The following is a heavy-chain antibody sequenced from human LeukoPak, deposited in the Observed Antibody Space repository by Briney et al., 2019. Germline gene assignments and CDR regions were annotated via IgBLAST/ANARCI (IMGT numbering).Heavy chain of an antibody. CDR3: ARAAPFDP. J-gene: IGHJ5*02. V-gene: IGHV1-18*01. CDR1: GYTFDKFG. CDR2: ISPQNGNT. Sequence: GASVKVSCKASGYTFDKFGIAWVRQAPGQGLEWMGWISPQNGNTKYAQKVQDRVSMTIDTSTSTAYMELRSLRSDDTAVYYCARAAPFDPWGQGTLVTVPS.